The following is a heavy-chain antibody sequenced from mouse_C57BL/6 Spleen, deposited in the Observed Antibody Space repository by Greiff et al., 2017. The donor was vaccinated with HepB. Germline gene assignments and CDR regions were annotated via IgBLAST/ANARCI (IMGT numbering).Heavy chain of an antibody. CDR2: IHPNSGST. Sequence: QVQLQQPGAELVKPGASVKLSCKASGYTFTSYWMHWVKQRPGQGLEWIGMIHPNSGSTNYNEKFKSKATLTVDKSSSTAYMQLSRLTSEDSAVYYCARPLGSSYGLAYWGQGTLVTVSA. J-gene: IGHJ3*01. CDR1: GYTFTSYW. V-gene: IGHV1-64*01. D-gene: IGHD1-1*01. CDR3: ARPLGSSYGLAY.